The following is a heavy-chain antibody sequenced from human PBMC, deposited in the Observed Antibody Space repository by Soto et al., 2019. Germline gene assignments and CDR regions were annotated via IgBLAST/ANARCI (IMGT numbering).Heavy chain of an antibody. CDR2: IRSKACGGTT. CDR1: GFTFGDYA. V-gene: IGHV3-49*04. D-gene: IGHD3-3*01. CDR3: TRVAYDFWSGYPPGFYYGMDV. Sequence: GGSLRLSCTASGFTFGDYAMSWVRQAPGKGLEWVGFIRSKACGGTTEYAASVKGRFTISRDDSKSIAYLQMNSLKTEDTAVYYCTRVAYDFWSGYPPGFYYGMDVWGQGTTVTV. J-gene: IGHJ6*02.